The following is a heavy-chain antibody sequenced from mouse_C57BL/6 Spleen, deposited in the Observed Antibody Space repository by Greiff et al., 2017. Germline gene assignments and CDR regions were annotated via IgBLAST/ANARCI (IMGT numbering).Heavy chain of an antibody. J-gene: IGHJ2*01. V-gene: IGHV5-17*01. CDR2: ISSGSSTI. CDR3: ARPHGSSYPYFDD. CDR1: GFTFSDYG. Sequence: EVKLMESGGGLVKPGGSLKLSCAASGFTFSDYGMHWVRQAPEKGLEWVAYISSGSSTIYYADTVKGRFTISRDNAKNTLFLQMTSLRSEDTAMYYCARPHGSSYPYFDDWGQGTTLTVSS. D-gene: IGHD1-1*01.